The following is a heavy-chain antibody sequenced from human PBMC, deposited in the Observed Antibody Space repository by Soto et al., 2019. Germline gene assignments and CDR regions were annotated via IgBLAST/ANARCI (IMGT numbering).Heavy chain of an antibody. CDR2: ISYDGSNK. CDR1: GFTFSSYG. Sequence: GSLRLSCAASGFTFSSYGMHWVRQAPGKGLEWVAVISYDGSNKYYADSVKGRFTISRDNSKNTLYLQMNSLRAEDTAVYYCAKSGHRGRYYYGMDVWGQGTTVTVSS. J-gene: IGHJ6*02. D-gene: IGHD1-1*01. CDR3: AKSGHRGRYYYGMDV. V-gene: IGHV3-30*18.